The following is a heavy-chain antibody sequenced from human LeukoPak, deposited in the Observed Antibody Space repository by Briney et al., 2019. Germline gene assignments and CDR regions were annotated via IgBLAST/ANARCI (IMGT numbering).Heavy chain of an antibody. CDR3: AGSSGWYPTYYFDY. D-gene: IGHD6-19*01. CDR1: GGTFSSYA. CDR2: IIPIFGTA. Sequence: SVKVSCKAPGGTFSSYAISWVRQAPGQGLEWMGGIIPIFGTANYAQKFQGRVTITADKSTSTAYMELSSLRSEDTAVCYCAGSSGWYPTYYFDYWGQGTLVTVSS. J-gene: IGHJ4*02. V-gene: IGHV1-69*06.